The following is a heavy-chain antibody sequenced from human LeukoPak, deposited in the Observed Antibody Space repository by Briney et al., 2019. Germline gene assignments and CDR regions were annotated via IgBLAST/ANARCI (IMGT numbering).Heavy chain of an antibody. CDR3: AKGRLGYCSSTSCYTVDY. CDR1: GFTFSSYA. V-gene: IGHV3-23*01. D-gene: IGHD2-2*01. J-gene: IGHJ4*02. Sequence: PGGSLRLSCAASGFTFSSYAMSWVRQAPGKGLEWVSGISYSGDGTYYADSVKGRFTISRDNSKNTLYLQMNSLGADDTAVYYCAKGRLGYCSSTSCYTVDYWGQGTLVTVSS. CDR2: ISYSGDGT.